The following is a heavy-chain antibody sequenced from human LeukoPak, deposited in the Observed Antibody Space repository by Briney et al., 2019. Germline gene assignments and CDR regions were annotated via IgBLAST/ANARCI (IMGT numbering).Heavy chain of an antibody. Sequence: GESLKISCKGSGYSFTSYWIGWVRQMPGKGLEWMGIIYPGDSDTRYSPSFQGQVTISADKSISTVYLQWSSLKASDTAMYYCARQSRDGSKTRGYYFDYWGQGTLVTVSS. CDR1: GYSFTSYW. CDR3: ARQSRDGSKTRGYYFDY. V-gene: IGHV5-51*01. J-gene: IGHJ4*02. CDR2: IYPGDSDT. D-gene: IGHD3-10*01.